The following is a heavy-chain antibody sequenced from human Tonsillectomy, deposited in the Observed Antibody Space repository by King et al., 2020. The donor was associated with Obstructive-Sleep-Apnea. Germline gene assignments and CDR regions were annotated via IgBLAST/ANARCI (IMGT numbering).Heavy chain of an antibody. CDR3: AKGQDYGDHFDH. CDR1: GFIFINYA. D-gene: IGHD4-17*01. J-gene: IGHJ4*02. V-gene: IGHV3-23*04. CDR2: ISGSGGGT. Sequence: VQLVESGGGLVQPGGSLRLSCAASGFIFINYAMTWVRQAPGKGLEWVSTISGSGGGTYYADSVKGRFTISRDNSKNTLYLQMNSLRVEDTAVYYCAKGQDYGDHFDHGGQGTLVTVSS.